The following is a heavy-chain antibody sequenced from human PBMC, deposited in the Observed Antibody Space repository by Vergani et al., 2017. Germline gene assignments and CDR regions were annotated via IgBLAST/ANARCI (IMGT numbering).Heavy chain of an antibody. CDR2: ISWDGGST. CDR1: GFTFDDYA. Sequence: EVQLVESGGVVVQPGGSLRLSCAASGFTFDDYAMHWVRQAPGKGLEWVSLISWDGGSTYYADSVKGRFTISRDNSKNSLYLQMNSLRAEDTALYYCAKDMGDSSGWHGGLYYNCMDVWGQGTTVTVSS. D-gene: IGHD6-19*01. J-gene: IGHJ6*02. CDR3: AKDMGDSSGWHGGLYYNCMDV. V-gene: IGHV3-43D*04.